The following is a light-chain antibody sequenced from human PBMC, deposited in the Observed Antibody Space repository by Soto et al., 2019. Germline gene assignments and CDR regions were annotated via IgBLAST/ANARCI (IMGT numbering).Light chain of an antibody. J-gene: IGLJ1*01. Sequence: QSALTRPASVSGSPGQSITISCTGTNSDIGSYSLVSWYQHHPGKAPKLMIYEVIKRPSGVSNRFSGSKSGNTASLIISGLQAEDEADYYCCSYAGSRTYVFGTGTKVTVL. V-gene: IGLV2-23*02. CDR1: NSDIGSYSL. CDR3: CSYAGSRTYV. CDR2: EVI.